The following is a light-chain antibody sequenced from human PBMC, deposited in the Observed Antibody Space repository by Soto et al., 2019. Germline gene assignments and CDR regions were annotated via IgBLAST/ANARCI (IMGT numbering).Light chain of an antibody. V-gene: IGKV3-15*01. CDR1: QSVRSN. CDR2: DGS. CDR3: QKYDDWPMT. Sequence: DIFMTQSPATVYVSPGERAPLSCRARQSVRSNLAWYQHKPGQAPRLLIYDGSTRALGIPARFSGSESGTEFTLTISSLQSEDFAVYFCQKYDDWPMTFGQGTRREI. J-gene: IGKJ5*01.